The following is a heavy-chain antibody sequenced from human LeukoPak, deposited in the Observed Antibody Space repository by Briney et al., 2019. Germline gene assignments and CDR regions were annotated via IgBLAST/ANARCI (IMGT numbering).Heavy chain of an antibody. CDR2: ISGNGLNT. CDR1: GFTFSTYS. D-gene: IGHD6-25*01. V-gene: IGHV3-64*04. J-gene: IGHJ4*02. Sequence: GGSLRLSCSASGFTFSTYSMHWVRQAPGKGLEYVSAISGNGLNTYYPDSVKGRFTISRDNSKNTLSLQMNSLRAEDTAVYYCAPDLRGSASSLDDWGQGTLVTVSS. CDR3: APDLRGSASSLDD.